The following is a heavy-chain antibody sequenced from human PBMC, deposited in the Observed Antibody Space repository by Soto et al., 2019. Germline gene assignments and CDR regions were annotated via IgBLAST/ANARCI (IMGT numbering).Heavy chain of an antibody. J-gene: IGHJ4*02. V-gene: IGHV3-30*18. CDR3: AKGGYSSSWYSFDY. CDR1: GFTFSSYG. Sequence: QVQLVESGGGVVQPGRSLRLSCAASGFTFSSYGMHWVRQAPGKGLEWVAVISYDGSNKYYADSVKGRFTISRDNSKNTLYLQMNSLRAEDTAVYYCAKGGYSSSWYSFDYWVQGTLVTVSS. CDR2: ISYDGSNK. D-gene: IGHD6-13*01.